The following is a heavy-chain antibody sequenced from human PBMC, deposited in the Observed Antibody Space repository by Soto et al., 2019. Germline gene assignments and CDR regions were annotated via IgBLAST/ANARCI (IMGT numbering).Heavy chain of an antibody. CDR2: IYPSVSS. J-gene: IGHJ4*02. V-gene: IGHV4-38-2*02. D-gene: IGHD1-1*01. CDR1: GFAISRGYY. Sequence: PSETLSLTGRVSGFAISRGYYFRWVRQPPGKGLEWIGSIYPSVSSYHNPSLATRLRLSIDTSKNQFTLNLTSVTAADTALYFCAREKVGTTFFDNWGQGIQVTVPS. CDR3: AREKVGTTFFDN.